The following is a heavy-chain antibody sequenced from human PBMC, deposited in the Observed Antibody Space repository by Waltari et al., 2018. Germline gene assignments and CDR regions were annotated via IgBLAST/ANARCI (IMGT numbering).Heavy chain of an antibody. J-gene: IGHJ4*02. CDR2: ISWNSGSI. CDR1: GFTFDDYA. D-gene: IGHD5-18*01. Sequence: EVQLVESGGGLVQPGRSLRLSCAASGFTFDDYAMHWVRQAPGKGLEWVSGISWNSGSIGYADSVKGRFTISRDNAKNSLYLQMNSLRAEDTALYYCAKGGSGAMVPDFDYWGQGTLVTVSS. V-gene: IGHV3-9*01. CDR3: AKGGSGAMVPDFDY.